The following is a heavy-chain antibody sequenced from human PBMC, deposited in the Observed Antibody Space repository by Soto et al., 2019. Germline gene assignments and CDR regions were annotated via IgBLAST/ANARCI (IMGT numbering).Heavy chain of an antibody. CDR3: AREGETEDRAPYIAAAGILFDY. V-gene: IGHV1-69*13. CDR2: IIPIFGTA. D-gene: IGHD6-13*01. Sequence: GASVKVSCKASGGTFSSYAISWVRQAPGQGLEWMGGIIPIFGTANYAQKFQGRVTITADESTSTAYMELSSLRSEDTAVYYCAREGETEDRAPYIAAAGILFDYWGQGTLVTVSS. J-gene: IGHJ4*02. CDR1: GGTFSSYA.